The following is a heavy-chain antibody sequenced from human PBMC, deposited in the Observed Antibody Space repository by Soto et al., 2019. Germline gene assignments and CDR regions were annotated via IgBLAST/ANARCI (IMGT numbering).Heavy chain of an antibody. J-gene: IGHJ4*02. D-gene: IGHD6-13*01. Sequence: TSEILSLTCAFYGGSFSGYYWGRFRKPPGKGLEWIGETNYRGSTNYTPSLKSRVTISVDTSKNKFYQKLSSVTAADTAVYYCPRGVGSSWYAPDFDYWGQGTMVTVS. CDR1: GGSFSGYY. CDR2: TNYRGST. CDR3: PRGVGSSWYAPDFDY. V-gene: IGHV4-34*01.